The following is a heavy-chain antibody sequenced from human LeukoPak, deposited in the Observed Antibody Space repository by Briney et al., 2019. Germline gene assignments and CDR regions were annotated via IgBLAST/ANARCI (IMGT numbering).Heavy chain of an antibody. D-gene: IGHD4-17*01. V-gene: IGHV4-59*08. Sequence: PSETLSLTCAVSGGSISNYYWSWVRQPPGKGLEWVGHIYYSGATNYNPSFKSRVTISVDTSKNQFSRKLSSVTAADTAVYYCAATTVTMWPDSGWFDPWGQGTLVTVSS. CDR1: GGSISNYY. J-gene: IGHJ5*02. CDR3: AATTVTMWPDSGWFDP. CDR2: IYYSGAT.